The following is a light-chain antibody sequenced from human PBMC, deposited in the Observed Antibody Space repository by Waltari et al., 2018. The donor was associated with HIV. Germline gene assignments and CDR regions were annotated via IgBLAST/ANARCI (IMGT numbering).Light chain of an antibody. Sequence: NVLTQSPGTLSLSPGDSVTLPCRTSQTISVNFLGWYQSKSGQAPRLLFYASSTRAPGIPDRFSAAGSDTGSGTDVTVMSDRREPEDFAPYDCLLYGDSPRWTFGPGTKV. CDR1: QTISVNF. V-gene: IGKV3-20*01. CDR2: ASS. CDR3: LLYGDSPRWT. J-gene: IGKJ1*01.